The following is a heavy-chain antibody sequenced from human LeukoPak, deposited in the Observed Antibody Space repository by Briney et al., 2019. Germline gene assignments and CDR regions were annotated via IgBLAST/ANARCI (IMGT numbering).Heavy chain of an antibody. J-gene: IGHJ4*02. V-gene: IGHV3-23*01. CDR3: AKDLSYTSGASDH. Sequence: PGGSLRLSCAASGFTFSAFAMTWVRQAPGKGLEWVSTITDVGYNTYSADSVKGRITFSRDNSKNTLSLQLRSLRAEDTAVYYCAKDLSYTSGASDHWGQGTLVTVSS. CDR2: ITDVGYNT. CDR1: GFTFSAFA. D-gene: IGHD6-19*01.